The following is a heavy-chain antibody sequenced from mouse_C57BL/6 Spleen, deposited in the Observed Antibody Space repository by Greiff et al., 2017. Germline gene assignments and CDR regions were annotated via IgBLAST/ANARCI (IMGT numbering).Heavy chain of an antibody. CDR1: GYTFTSYW. V-gene: IGHV1-61*01. CDR3: ARSDDGGAMDY. J-gene: IGHJ4*01. Sequence: QVQLQQPGAELVRPGSSVKLSCKASGYTFTSYWMDWVKQRPGQGLEWIGNIYPSDSETHYNQKFKDKATLTVDKSSSTAYMQLSSLTSEDSAVYYCARSDDGGAMDYWGQGTSVTVSS. CDR2: IYPSDSET. D-gene: IGHD2-3*01.